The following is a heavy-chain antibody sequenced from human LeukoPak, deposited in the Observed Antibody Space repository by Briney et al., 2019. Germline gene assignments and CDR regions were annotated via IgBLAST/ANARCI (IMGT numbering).Heavy chain of an antibody. V-gene: IGHV3-21*01. D-gene: IGHD5-18*01. J-gene: IGHJ4*02. CDR2: ISSSVYI. Sequence: PGGSLRLSCAASGFTFNTYTMNWVRQAPGKGLEWVSSISSSVYIYYADSVKGRFTISRDNAKNSLYLQVNSLRAEDTAVYYCARDRRVQLWSPAGFDYWGQGTLVTVSS. CDR1: GFTFNTYT. CDR3: ARDRRVQLWSPAGFDY.